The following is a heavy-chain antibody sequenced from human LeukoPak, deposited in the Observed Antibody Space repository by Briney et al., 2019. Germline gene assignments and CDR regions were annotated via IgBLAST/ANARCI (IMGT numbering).Heavy chain of an antibody. CDR1: TFTFDNYA. D-gene: IGHD5-18*01. J-gene: IGHJ4*02. CDR2: ISWNSGSI. V-gene: IGHV3-9*01. CDR3: AIGYSYEP. Sequence: GGSLRLSCTASTFTFDNYAMHWVRQAPGQGLEWVSGISWNSGSIAYANSIKSRFTISRDNAKKSPYLQKNSLRAEDTAVYYCAIGYSYEPWGQGTLVSVSS.